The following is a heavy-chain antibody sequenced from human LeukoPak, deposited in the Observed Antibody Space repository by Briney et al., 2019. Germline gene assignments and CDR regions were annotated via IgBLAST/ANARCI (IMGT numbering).Heavy chain of an antibody. V-gene: IGHV1-8*03. Sequence: ASVKVSCKASAYTFTRYGISWVRQATGQGLEWMGWMNPNSGNTGYAQKFQGRVTITRNTSISTAYMELSSLRSEDTAVYYCAVTRSSGTQFYDAFDIWGQGTMVTVSS. CDR3: AVTRSSGTQFYDAFDI. CDR2: MNPNSGNT. J-gene: IGHJ3*02. CDR1: AYTFTRYG. D-gene: IGHD1-26*01.